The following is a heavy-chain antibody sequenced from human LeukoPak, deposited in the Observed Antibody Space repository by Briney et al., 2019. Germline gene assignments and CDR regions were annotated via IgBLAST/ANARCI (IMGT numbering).Heavy chain of an antibody. CDR1: GFTFSSYG. D-gene: IGHD2-2*01. J-gene: IGHJ5*02. Sequence: SGGSLRLSCAASGFTFSSYGMSWVRQAPGKGLEWVSAISGSGGSTYYADSAKGRFTISRDNSKNTLYLQMNSLRAEDTAVYYCVVFGGIVVVPAAMPLWFDPWGQGTLVTVSS. CDR2: ISGSGGST. CDR3: VVFGGIVVVPAAMPLWFDP. V-gene: IGHV3-23*01.